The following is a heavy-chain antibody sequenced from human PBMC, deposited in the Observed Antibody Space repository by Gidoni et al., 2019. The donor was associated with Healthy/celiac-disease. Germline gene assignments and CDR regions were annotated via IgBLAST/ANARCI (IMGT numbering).Heavy chain of an antibody. CDR3: AKEDVIGYCSSTSCSQPDY. CDR1: GFPFSSYA. CDR2: ISGSGGST. V-gene: IGHV3-23*01. Sequence: EVQLLEAGGGLVQPGGSLRLPCAASGFPFSSYAMSWVRQAQGKGLEWVSAISGSGGSTYYADSVKGRFTISRDNSKNTLYLQMNSLRAEDTAVYYCAKEDVIGYCSSTSCSQPDYWGQGTLVTVSS. J-gene: IGHJ4*02. D-gene: IGHD2-2*01.